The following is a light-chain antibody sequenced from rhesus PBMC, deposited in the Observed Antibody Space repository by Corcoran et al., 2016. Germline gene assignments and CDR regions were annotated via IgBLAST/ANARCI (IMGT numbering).Light chain of an antibody. Sequence: DIQMTQSPSSLSASVGDTVTITCRASQSISSWLDWYQQKPGKAPKLLIYKASSLQSGVPSRFSGSGSGTDFTLTINSLQPEDFATYSCLHYKSPPYSFGQGTKVEIK. CDR3: LHYKSPPYS. CDR1: QSISSW. CDR2: KAS. V-gene: IGKV1-22*01. J-gene: IGKJ2*01.